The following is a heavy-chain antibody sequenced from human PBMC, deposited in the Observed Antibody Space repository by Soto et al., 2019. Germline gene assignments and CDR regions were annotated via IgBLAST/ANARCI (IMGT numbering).Heavy chain of an antibody. D-gene: IGHD6-19*01. CDR1: GFTFNNAW. Sequence: PGGSLRLSCAASGFTFNNAWMNWVRQAPGKGLEWVGRIENKAEGGTADYAAPVKGRFTISRDDSKNTLYLQMNSLKTEDTAVYYCTTPLPSAGTRVAALDIRGQGTMVTVSS. CDR3: TTPLPSAGTRVAALDI. V-gene: IGHV3-15*07. J-gene: IGHJ3*02. CDR2: IENKAEGGTA.